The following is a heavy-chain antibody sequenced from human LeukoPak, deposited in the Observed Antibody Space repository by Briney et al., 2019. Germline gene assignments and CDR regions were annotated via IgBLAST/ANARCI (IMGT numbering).Heavy chain of an antibody. CDR3: ARVAAEVVGLPGAIGFGWLRRDYYYMDV. CDR2: INPSGGST. V-gene: IGHV1-46*01. D-gene: IGHD2-2*02. CDR1: GYTFTGYY. J-gene: IGHJ6*03. Sequence: ASVKVSCKASGYTFTGYYMHWVRQAPGEGLEWMGIINPSGGSTTYAQKFQGRVTMTRDMSTSTVYMDLSSLRSEDTAVYYCARVAAEVVGLPGAIGFGWLRRDYYYMDVWGKGTTVTVSS.